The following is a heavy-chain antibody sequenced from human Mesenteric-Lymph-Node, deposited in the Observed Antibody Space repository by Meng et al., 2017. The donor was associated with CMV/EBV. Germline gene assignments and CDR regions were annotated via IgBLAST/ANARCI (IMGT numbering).Heavy chain of an antibody. CDR3: AKNPRSGSYPYYFDY. D-gene: IGHD1-26*01. Sequence: GGSLRLSCAASGFTFNSYAIHWVRQAPGKGLEWVSAISGSGGSTYYADSVKGRFTISRDNSKNTLYLQMNSLRAEDTAVYYCAKNPRSGSYPYYFDYWGQGTLVTVSS. J-gene: IGHJ4*02. V-gene: IGHV3-23*01. CDR1: GFTFNSYA. CDR2: ISGSGGST.